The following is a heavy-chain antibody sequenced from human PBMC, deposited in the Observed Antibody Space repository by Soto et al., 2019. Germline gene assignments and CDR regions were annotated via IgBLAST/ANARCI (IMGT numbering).Heavy chain of an antibody. CDR2: INPNSGGT. Sequence: GASVKVSCKASGYIYTDFYVHWVRQAPGQGLEWMGWINPNSGGTSYAQRLQGRVSMTRDTSITTAYVELSRLGSDDTAIYYCTKGEPRYYYGSGSRGPSADSWGQGTLVTVSS. V-gene: IGHV1-2*02. CDR3: TKGEPRYYYGSGSRGPSADS. CDR1: GYIYTDFY. J-gene: IGHJ5*02. D-gene: IGHD3-10*01.